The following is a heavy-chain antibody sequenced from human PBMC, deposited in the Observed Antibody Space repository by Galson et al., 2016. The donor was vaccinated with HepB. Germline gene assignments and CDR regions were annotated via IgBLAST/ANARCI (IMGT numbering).Heavy chain of an antibody. D-gene: IGHD6-19*01. CDR3: ARDPYQWLSKYYFDY. CDR2: INWNSGTV. V-gene: IGHV3-9*01. CDR1: GFTFDDYA. Sequence: SLRLSCAASGFTFDDYAMHWVRHSPGKGLEWVAGINWNSGTVFYADSVKGRFTISRDNNRNSIYLQMDNLSVEDTAFYFCARDPYQWLSKYYFDYWGQGALVTV. J-gene: IGHJ4*02.